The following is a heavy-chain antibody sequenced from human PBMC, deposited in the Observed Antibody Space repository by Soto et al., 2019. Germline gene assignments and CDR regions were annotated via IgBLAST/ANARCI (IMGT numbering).Heavy chain of an antibody. CDR1: GGSISSSNW. V-gene: IGHV4-4*02. D-gene: IGHD3-16*02. CDR2: IYHSGST. J-gene: IGHJ4*02. CDR3: ARAALDYDYAWGSYRSHFDY. Sequence: PSETLSLTCAVSGGSISSSNWWSWVRQPPGKGLEWIGEIYHSGSTNYNPSLKSRVTISVDKSKNQFSLKLSSVTAADTAVYYCARAALDYDYAWGSYRSHFDYWGQGTLVTVSS.